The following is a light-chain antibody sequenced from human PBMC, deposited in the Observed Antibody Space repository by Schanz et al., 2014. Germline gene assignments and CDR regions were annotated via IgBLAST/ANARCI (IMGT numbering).Light chain of an antibody. V-gene: IGLV1-40*01. J-gene: IGLJ3*02. CDR2: ANI. CDR1: SSNIGANYD. CDR3: CSYAGTYTFWV. Sequence: QSVLTQPPSVSGAPGQRVTISCTGSSSNIGANYDVHWYQQLPGTAPKLLIYANINRPSGVPDRFSGSRSGTSASLAISGLQGEDEAVYFCCSYAGTYTFWVFGGGTKLTVL.